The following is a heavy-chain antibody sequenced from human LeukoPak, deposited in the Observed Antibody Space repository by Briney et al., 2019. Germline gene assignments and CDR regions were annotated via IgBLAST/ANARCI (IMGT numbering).Heavy chain of an antibody. D-gene: IGHD5-24*01. J-gene: IGHJ4*02. Sequence: GASVKVSCKASGYTFTSYGISWVRQAPGQGLEWMGWISAYNGNTNYAQKLQGRVTMTTDTSTSTAYMELSSLRSEDTAVYYCATERWLRDGYNPGPFDYWGQGTLVTVSS. CDR2: ISAYNGNT. CDR3: ATERWLRDGYNPGPFDY. V-gene: IGHV1-18*01. CDR1: GYTFTSYG.